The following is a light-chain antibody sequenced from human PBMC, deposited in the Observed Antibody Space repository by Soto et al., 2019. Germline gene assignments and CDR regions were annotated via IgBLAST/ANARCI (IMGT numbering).Light chain of an antibody. CDR2: GAS. CDR1: QSVTSNY. CDR3: QRYGGPSWK. Sequence: EIVLTQSPGTLSLSPGERATLSCRASQSVTSNYLAWYQQKPGQAPRRLIFGASSRATGIPDKFSGSGSGTAFTLTTSTLEPDDFAVYYCQRYGGPSWKCGQGTRVDSK. J-gene: IGKJ1*01. V-gene: IGKV3-20*01.